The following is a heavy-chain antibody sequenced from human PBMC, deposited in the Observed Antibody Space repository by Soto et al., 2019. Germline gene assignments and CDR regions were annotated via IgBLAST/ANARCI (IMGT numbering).Heavy chain of an antibody. CDR2: LSPMFDTS. CDR1: GGTFSTYA. Sequence: QVQLVQSGTEMKEPGSSVKVSCMTSGGTFSTYAVHWVRQAPGQGLEWMGGLSPMFDTSSYAQNFQDRVTLTADKSTSTAYMELISLRSDDTAVYYCARDSPNDAFDIWGQGTLVIVSS. J-gene: IGHJ3*02. CDR3: ARDSPNDAFDI. V-gene: IGHV1-69*06.